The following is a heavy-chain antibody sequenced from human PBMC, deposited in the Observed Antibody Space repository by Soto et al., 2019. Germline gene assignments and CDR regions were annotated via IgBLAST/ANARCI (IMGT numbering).Heavy chain of an antibody. CDR3: ARHYTVTTDPNYYYYYGMDV. D-gene: IGHD4-17*01. Sequence: PGGSLRLSCAASGFTFSSYAMHWVRQDPGKGLEWVAVISYDGSNKYYADSVKGRFTISRDNSKNSLYLQMNSLRAEDTAVYYCARHYTVTTDPNYYYYYGMDVWGQGTTVTVSS. CDR2: ISYDGSNK. CDR1: GFTFSSYA. J-gene: IGHJ6*02. V-gene: IGHV3-30-3*01.